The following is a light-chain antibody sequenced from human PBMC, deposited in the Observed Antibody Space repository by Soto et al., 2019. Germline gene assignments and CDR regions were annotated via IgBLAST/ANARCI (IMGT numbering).Light chain of an antibody. CDR2: DAS. CDR3: QQYNSPPWT. V-gene: IGKV1-5*01. CDR1: QSISSW. J-gene: IGKJ1*01. Sequence: DIQMTQSPSTLSASVGDRVTITCRASQSISSWLARYQQKPGKAPKLLIYDASSLESGVPSRFSGSGSGTEFTLTISSLQPDDFATYYCQQYNSPPWTFGQGTKVEIK.